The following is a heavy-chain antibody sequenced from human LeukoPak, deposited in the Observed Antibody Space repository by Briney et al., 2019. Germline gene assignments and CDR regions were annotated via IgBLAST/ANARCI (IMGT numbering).Heavy chain of an antibody. CDR1: GFTFSSYV. D-gene: IGHD2-15*01. CDR2: ISHGGGST. J-gene: IGHJ4*02. Sequence: GGSLRLSCETSGFTFSSYVMSWVRQAPGKGLEWVSAISHGGGSTYYADSVKGRFIISRDNSKNTLYLQMNSLRAEDTAVYHCAKGKGYCNGGSCDRAVYFDYWGRGTLVTVSS. CDR3: AKGKGYCNGGSCDRAVYFDY. V-gene: IGHV3-23*01.